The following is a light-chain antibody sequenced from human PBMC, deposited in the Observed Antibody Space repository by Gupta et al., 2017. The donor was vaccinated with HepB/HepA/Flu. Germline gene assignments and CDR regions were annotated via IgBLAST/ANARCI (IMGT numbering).Light chain of an antibody. Sequence: EIVLTQSPGTLSLSPGERATLSCRASQSVSSTYFAWYQQKPGQAPRLLIYGASSRATGIPDRFSGSESGTDFTLTISRLEPEDFAVYYCQQYESPPWTFGQGTKVEIK. J-gene: IGKJ1*01. CDR1: QSVSSTY. V-gene: IGKV3-20*01. CDR3: QQYESPPWT. CDR2: GAS.